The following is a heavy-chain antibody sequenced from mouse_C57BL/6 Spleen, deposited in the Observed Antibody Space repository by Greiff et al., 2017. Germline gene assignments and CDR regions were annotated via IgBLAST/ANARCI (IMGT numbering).Heavy chain of an antibody. D-gene: IGHD1-1*01. J-gene: IGHJ1*03. CDR1: GYTFTGYW. Sequence: VTLVESGAELMKPGASVKLSCKATGYTFTGYWIEWVKQRPGHGLEWIGEILPGSGSTNYNEKFKGKATFTADTSSNTAYMQLSSLTTEDSAIYYCARGDYYGSRSYWYFDVWGTGTTVTVSS. V-gene: IGHV1-9*01. CDR2: ILPGSGST. CDR3: ARGDYYGSRSYWYFDV.